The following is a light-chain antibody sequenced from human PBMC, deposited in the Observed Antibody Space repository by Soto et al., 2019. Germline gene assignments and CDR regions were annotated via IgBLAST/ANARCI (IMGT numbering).Light chain of an antibody. V-gene: IGKV1-9*01. CDR1: QDISSY. CDR3: QQLRSYPST. Sequence: IQVTQSPSSLYASVGDRVTITCRASQDISSYLAWYQQKPGKAHTLLIYAASTLQSGVPSRFSGSGFGTDFTLTISSLQAEDFASYYCQQLRSYPSTFGGGTKVDIK. J-gene: IGKJ4*01. CDR2: AAS.